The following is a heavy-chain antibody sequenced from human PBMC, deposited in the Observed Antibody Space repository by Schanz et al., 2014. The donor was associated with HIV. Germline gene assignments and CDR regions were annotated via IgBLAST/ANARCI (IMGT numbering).Heavy chain of an antibody. CDR3: AKGQRGVVRGDIDY. Sequence: QVQLVESGGGVVQPGRSLRLSCTASGFTFSSYAIHWVRQAPGKGLEWVAVVSYDGSNKYYADSVKGRFTISRDNSKNTLYLQMNSLRAEDTAVYYCAKGQRGVVRGDIDYWGQGTLVTVSS. V-gene: IGHV3-30*04. D-gene: IGHD3-10*01. J-gene: IGHJ4*02. CDR1: GFTFSSYA. CDR2: VSYDGSNK.